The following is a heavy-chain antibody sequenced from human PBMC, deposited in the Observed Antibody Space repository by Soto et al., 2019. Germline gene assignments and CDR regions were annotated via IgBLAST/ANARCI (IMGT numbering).Heavy chain of an antibody. CDR3: AKDPYLDTAMGQEYYFDY. CDR1: GFTFSSYG. V-gene: IGHV3-30*18. Sequence: GGSLRLSCAASGFTFSSYGMHWVRQAPGKGLEGVAVISYDGSNKYYADSVKGRFTISRDNSKNTLYLQMNSLRAEDTAVYYCAKDPYLDTAMGQEYYFDYWGQGTLVTVSS. D-gene: IGHD5-18*01. CDR2: ISYDGSNK. J-gene: IGHJ4*02.